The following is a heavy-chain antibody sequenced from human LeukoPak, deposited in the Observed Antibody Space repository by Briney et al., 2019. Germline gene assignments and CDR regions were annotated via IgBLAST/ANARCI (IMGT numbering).Heavy chain of an antibody. CDR3: ARDPGYCSGGSCPRYYYYYYGMDV. V-gene: IGHV1-46*01. CDR1: GYTFTSYY. D-gene: IGHD2-15*01. J-gene: IGHJ6*02. CDR2: INPSGGST. Sequence: GASVKVSCKASGYTFTSYYMHWVRQAPGQGLEWMGIINPSGGSTSYAQKFQDRVTMTRDTSTSTVYMELSSLRSEDTAVYYCARDPGYCSGGSCPRYYYYYYGMDVWGQGTTVTVSS.